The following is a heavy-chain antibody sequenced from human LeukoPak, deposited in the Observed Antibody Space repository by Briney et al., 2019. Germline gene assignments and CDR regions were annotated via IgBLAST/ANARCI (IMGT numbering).Heavy chain of an antibody. Sequence: PSETLSLTCAVSGASISGSNYYWGWIRQPPGKGLEWIGNIYSSESTYYNASLQSRVTISIDTSKNQFSLRLNSVTAADTAMYYCAKSGGYGLIDYWGQGTRVTVSS. CDR1: GASISGSNYY. V-gene: IGHV4-39*01. CDR2: IYSSEST. CDR3: AKSGGYGLIDY. J-gene: IGHJ4*02. D-gene: IGHD1-26*01.